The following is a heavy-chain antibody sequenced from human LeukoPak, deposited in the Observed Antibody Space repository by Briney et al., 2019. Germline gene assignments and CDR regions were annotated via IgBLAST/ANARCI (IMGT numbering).Heavy chain of an antibody. CDR2: IYTSGST. D-gene: IGHD3-10*01. J-gene: IGHJ4*02. CDR1: GGSISSGSYY. CDR3: ARHGVEGSGSYYTPYFDY. Sequence: SETLSLTCTVSGGSISSGSYYWRWIRQPAGKGLEWIGRIYTSGSTNYNPSLKSRVTISVDTSKNQFSLKLSSVTAADTAVYYCARHGVEGSGSYYTPYFDYWGQGTLVTVSS. V-gene: IGHV4-61*02.